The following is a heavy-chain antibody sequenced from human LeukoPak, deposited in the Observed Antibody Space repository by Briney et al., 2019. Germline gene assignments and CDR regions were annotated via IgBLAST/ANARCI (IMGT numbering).Heavy chain of an antibody. CDR1: GYTFTGYY. Sequence: GASVKVSCKASGYTFTGYYMHWVRQAPGQGLEWMGWINPNSGGTSYAQKFQGRVTMTRDTSISTAYMKLSRLRSDDTAVYYCASDRYASGSYNWFDPWSQGTLVTVSS. D-gene: IGHD3-10*01. V-gene: IGHV1-2*02. CDR2: INPNSGGT. J-gene: IGHJ5*02. CDR3: ASDRYASGSYNWFDP.